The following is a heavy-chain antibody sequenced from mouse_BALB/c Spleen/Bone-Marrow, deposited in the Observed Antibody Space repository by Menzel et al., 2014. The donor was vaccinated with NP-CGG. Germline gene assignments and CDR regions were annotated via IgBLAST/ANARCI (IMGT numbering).Heavy chain of an antibody. V-gene: IGHV1-4*01. D-gene: IGHD2-4*01. CDR2: INPSSGYT. Sequence: VKVVESGAELARPGASVKMSCKASGYTFTSYTMHWVKQRPGQGLEWIGYINPSSGYTNYNQKFKDKATLTADKSSSTAYMQLSSLTSEDSAAYYCAIYDYDVRYFDVWGAGTTVTVSS. J-gene: IGHJ1*01. CDR3: AIYDYDVRYFDV. CDR1: GYTFTSYT.